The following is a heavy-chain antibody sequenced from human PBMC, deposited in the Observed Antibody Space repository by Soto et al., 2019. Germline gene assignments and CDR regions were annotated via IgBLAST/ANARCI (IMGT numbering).Heavy chain of an antibody. D-gene: IGHD2-15*01. Sequence: EVRLSESGGGLVQPGESLRLSGAASGFNFSIYSMIWVRQAPGKGLEWVSGISATTGNTYYTNSVKGRFTISRDNFENTLFLQMNNLRAEGTALYYCAIDSDGGYWGQGTLVTVSS. V-gene: IGHV3-23*01. CDR3: AIDSDGGY. CDR1: GFNFSIYS. J-gene: IGHJ4*02. CDR2: ISATTGNT.